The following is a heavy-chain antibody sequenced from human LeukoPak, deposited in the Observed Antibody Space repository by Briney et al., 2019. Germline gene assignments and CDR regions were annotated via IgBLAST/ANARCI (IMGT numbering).Heavy chain of an antibody. CDR2: IKQDGSEK. Sequence: GGSLRLSCAASGFTVSSNYMSWVRQAPGKGLEWVANIKQDGSEKYYVDSVKGRFTISRDNAKNSLYLQMSSLRAEDTAVYFCAMGGYYFGLWGQGALVTVSS. D-gene: IGHD3-10*01. CDR1: GFTVSSNY. J-gene: IGHJ4*02. CDR3: AMGGYYFGL. V-gene: IGHV3-7*01.